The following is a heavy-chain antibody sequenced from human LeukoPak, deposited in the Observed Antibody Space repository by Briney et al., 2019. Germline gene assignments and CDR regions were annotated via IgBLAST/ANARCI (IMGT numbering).Heavy chain of an antibody. D-gene: IGHD1-26*01. Sequence: ASVKVSCKASGYTFTSYAMHWVRQAPGQRLEWMGWINACNGNTKYSQKFQGRVTITRDTSASTAYMELSSLRSEDTAADYCARGSGSYSYWGQGTLVTVSS. J-gene: IGHJ4*02. CDR3: ARGSGSYSY. CDR2: INACNGNT. V-gene: IGHV1-3*01. CDR1: GYTFTSYA.